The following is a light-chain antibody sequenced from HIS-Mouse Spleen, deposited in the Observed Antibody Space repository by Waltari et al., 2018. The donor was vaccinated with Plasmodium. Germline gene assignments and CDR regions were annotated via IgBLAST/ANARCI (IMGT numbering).Light chain of an antibody. J-gene: IGLJ2*01. CDR2: QDS. V-gene: IGLV3-1*01. CDR3: QAWDSSTVV. CDR1: KLGDKY. Sequence: SYELTQPPSVSVSPGQTVSITCSGDKLGDKYACWYQQKPGQSPVLVSYQDSKRPSGIPVRFSGSNAGNTATLTISGTQAMDEADYYCQAWDSSTVVFGGGTKLTVL.